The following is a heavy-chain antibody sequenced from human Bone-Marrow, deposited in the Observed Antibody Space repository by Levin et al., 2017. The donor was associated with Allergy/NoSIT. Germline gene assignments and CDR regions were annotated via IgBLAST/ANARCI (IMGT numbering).Heavy chain of an antibody. CDR1: GFTFSTYN. CDR2: ISGSSSYR. Sequence: GGSLRLSCVASGFTFSTYNMNWVRQAPGKGLEWVSSISGSSSYRFSADSVKGRVTISRDNAKNSLFLEMHNLRTEDTAVYYCARQDYGGGTFDFWGQGTLVTVSS. D-gene: IGHD2-21*01. CDR3: ARQDYGGGTFDF. J-gene: IGHJ4*02. V-gene: IGHV3-21*01.